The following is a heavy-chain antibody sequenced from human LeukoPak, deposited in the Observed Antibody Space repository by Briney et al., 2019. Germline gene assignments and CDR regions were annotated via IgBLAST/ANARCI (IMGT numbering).Heavy chain of an antibody. J-gene: IGHJ4*02. V-gene: IGHV4-34*01. CDR3: ARDPGYSSGWYMYYFDY. D-gene: IGHD6-19*01. Sequence: SETLSLTCAVYGGPFSGYYWSWIRQPPGEGLEWIGEINHSGSTNYNPCLKSLVTISVDTSKNQFSLKLSSVTPEDTAVYYCARDPGYSSGWYMYYFDYWGQGTLVTVSS. CDR2: INHSGST. CDR1: GGPFSGYY.